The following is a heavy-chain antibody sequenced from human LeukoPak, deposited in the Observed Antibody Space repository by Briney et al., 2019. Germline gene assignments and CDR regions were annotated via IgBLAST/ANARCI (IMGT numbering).Heavy chain of an antibody. V-gene: IGHV1-69*06. Sequence: GASVKVSFEASGGTFSSYAISWVRQAPGQGLEWMGGIIPIFGTANYAQKFQGRVTITADKSTSTAYMELSSLRSEDTAVYYCASGYCSSTSCYWFDPWGQGTLVTVSS. D-gene: IGHD2-2*01. CDR1: GGTFSSYA. J-gene: IGHJ5*02. CDR2: IIPIFGTA. CDR3: ASGYCSSTSCYWFDP.